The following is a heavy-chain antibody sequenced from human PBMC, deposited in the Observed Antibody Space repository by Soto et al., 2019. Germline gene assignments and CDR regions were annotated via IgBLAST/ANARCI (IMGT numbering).Heavy chain of an antibody. V-gene: IGHV3-23*01. CDR1: GFTFTTYA. CDR3: AKGGGVRLIDAFDV. CDR2: ISGGGGST. D-gene: IGHD2-8*01. J-gene: IGHJ3*01. Sequence: PGGSLRLSCAASGFTFTTYAMTWVRQAPGKGLEWVSSISGGGGSTYYADSVKGRFTISRDNSKNTLYLQMNGLRAEDTAAYYCAKGGGVRLIDAFDVWGQGTMVTVSS.